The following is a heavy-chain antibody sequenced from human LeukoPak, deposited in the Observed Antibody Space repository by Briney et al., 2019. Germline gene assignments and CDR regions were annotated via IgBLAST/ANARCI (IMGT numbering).Heavy chain of an antibody. CDR3: ARGLGYCSGGSCYVERGGFDP. CDR2: ITRSTSYI. V-gene: IGHV3-21*01. D-gene: IGHD2-15*01. CDR1: GFTFSSYS. J-gene: IGHJ5*02. Sequence: PGGSLRLSCAAPGFTFSSYSMNSVRQAPGKGLESVSSITRSTSYIYYADSVKGRFTIYRDNAKNSLYLQMNSLRAEDTAVYYCARGLGYCSGGSCYVERGGFDPWGQGTLVTVSS.